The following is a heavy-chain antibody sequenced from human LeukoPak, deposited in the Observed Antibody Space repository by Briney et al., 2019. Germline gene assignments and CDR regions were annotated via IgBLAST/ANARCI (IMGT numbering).Heavy chain of an antibody. D-gene: IGHD6-19*01. J-gene: IGHJ4*02. CDR2: IAYHGNTE. CDR3: AREYSSGWTYYFDY. Sequence: PGGSLRLSCAVSGFTISSHGMHWVRQAPGKGPEWVAMIAYHGNTEYYGDSVKGRFTISRDNSKNTLYLQMNSLRAEDTAVYYCAREYSSGWTYYFDYWGQGTLVTVSS. CDR1: GFTISSHG. V-gene: IGHV3-30*03.